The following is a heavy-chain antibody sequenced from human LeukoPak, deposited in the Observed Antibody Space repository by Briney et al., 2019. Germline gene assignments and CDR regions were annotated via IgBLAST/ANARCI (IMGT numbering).Heavy chain of an antibody. CDR1: GFTFSSYW. D-gene: IGHD2-2*01. CDR2: VKQDGNEK. V-gene: IGHV3-7*03. J-gene: IGHJ4*02. Sequence: GGSLRLSCAASGFTFSSYWMSRVRQAPGKGLEWVASVKQDGNEKYYVDSAKGRFTISRDNSKNTLYLQMNSLRAEDTAVYYCAKDLVSRAARGKYQLLSFFDYWGQGTLVTVSS. CDR3: AKDLVSRAARGKYQLLSFFDY.